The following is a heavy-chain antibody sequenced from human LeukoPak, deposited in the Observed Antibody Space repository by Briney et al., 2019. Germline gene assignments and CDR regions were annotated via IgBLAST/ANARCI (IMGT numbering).Heavy chain of an antibody. CDR3: ARDWDPITGTTRWFDP. J-gene: IGHJ5*02. Sequence: ASVTVSCKASGYTFTSYYMHWVRQAPGQGLEWMAWINTASGVANYAQKFQGRVTLTRDKSITTVYMELSSLRSDDTALYYCARDWDPITGTTRWFDPWGQGTLVTVSS. V-gene: IGHV1-2*02. CDR2: INTASGVA. CDR1: GYTFTSYY. D-gene: IGHD1-7*01.